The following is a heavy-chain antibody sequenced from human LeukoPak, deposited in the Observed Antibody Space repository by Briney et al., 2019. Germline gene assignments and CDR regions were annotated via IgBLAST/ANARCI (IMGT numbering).Heavy chain of an antibody. V-gene: IGHV4-38-2*01. J-gene: IGHJ4*02. CDR3: ARHPVVVPAPDY. D-gene: IGHD2-2*01. Sequence: PSETLSLTCAVSGYSISSGYYWGWIRQPPGKGLEWIGSIYHSGSTYYNPSLKSRVTISVDTSKNQFSLKLSSVTAADTAAYYCARHPVVVPAPDYWGQGTLVTVSS. CDR2: IYHSGST. CDR1: GYSISSGYY.